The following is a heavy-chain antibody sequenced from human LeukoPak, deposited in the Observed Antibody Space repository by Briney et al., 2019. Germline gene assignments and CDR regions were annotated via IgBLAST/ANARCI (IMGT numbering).Heavy chain of an antibody. Sequence: GGSLRLSCAASGFTFSSYSMNWVRQAPGKGLEWVSSISSSSSYIYYPDLVKGRFTISRDNAKNSLYLQMNSLRAEDTAVYYCARPNYYDSSGSLDYWGQGTLVTVSS. CDR2: ISSSSSYI. J-gene: IGHJ4*02. CDR1: GFTFSSYS. D-gene: IGHD3-22*01. V-gene: IGHV3-21*01. CDR3: ARPNYYDSSGSLDY.